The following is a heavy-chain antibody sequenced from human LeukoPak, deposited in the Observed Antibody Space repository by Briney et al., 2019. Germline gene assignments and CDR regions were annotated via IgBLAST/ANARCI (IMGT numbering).Heavy chain of an antibody. CDR2: IKSKTDDATT. V-gene: IGHV3-15*01. Sequence: GGSLRLSCAASGFTFNNAWMTWVRQAPGKGLEWVGRIKSKTDDATTDFAAPVKGRFTISRDDSRNTVYLQMNSLKTEDTAVYYCTTASKRQHFDYWGQGTLVTVSS. CDR3: TTASKRQHFDY. J-gene: IGHJ4*02. CDR1: GFTFNNAW.